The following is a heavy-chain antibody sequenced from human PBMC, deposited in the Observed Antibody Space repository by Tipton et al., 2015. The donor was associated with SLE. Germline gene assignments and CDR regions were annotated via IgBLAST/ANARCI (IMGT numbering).Heavy chain of an antibody. CDR3: ARRGALAAAGVYYYYGMDV. CDR2: IYYSGST. D-gene: IGHD6-13*01. CDR1: GGSISSYY. J-gene: IGHJ6*02. Sequence: GLVKPSETLSLSCTVSGGSISSYYWSWIRQPPGKGLEWIGYIYYSGSTNYNPSLKSRFTISVDTSKNQFSLKLNSVTAADTAVYYCARRGALAAAGVYYYYGMDVWGQGTTVTVSS. V-gene: IGHV4-59*01.